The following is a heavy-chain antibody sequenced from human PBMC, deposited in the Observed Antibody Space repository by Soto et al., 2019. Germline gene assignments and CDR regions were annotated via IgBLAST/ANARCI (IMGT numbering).Heavy chain of an antibody. V-gene: IGHV3-23*01. J-gene: IGHJ6*02. CDR2: ISGSGGST. D-gene: IGHD3-22*01. Sequence: HPGGTLRLSCAASGFTFSSYCMSWVRQAPGKGLEWASAISGSGGSTYYADTVKGRITISRDNSKNTLYLQMNSLRAEDTAVYYCVKDYYDSSGFRGGYGMDVWGQGTTVTVSS. CDR1: GFTFSSYC. CDR3: VKDYYDSSGFRGGYGMDV.